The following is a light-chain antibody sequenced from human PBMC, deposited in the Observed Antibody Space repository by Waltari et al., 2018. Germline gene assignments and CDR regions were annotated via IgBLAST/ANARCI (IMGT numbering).Light chain of an antibody. CDR3: ATWDDSPSGFHVV. V-gene: IGLV1-47*01. CDR1: SSNIGNKF. Sequence: QSVVTQPPSAAGTPGPRVPISRSGSSSNIGNKFVYGYQQFPGMAPKVLIYSNDQRPSGVPDRFSGSKSGTSASLAISGLRSEDEADYYCATWDDSPSGFHVVFGGGTKLTVL. CDR2: SND. J-gene: IGLJ2*01.